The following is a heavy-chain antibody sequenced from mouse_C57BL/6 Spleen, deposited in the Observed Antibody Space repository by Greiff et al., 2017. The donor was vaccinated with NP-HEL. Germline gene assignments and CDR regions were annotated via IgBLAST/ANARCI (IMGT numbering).Heavy chain of an antibody. V-gene: IGHV1-52*01. Sequence: VQLQQPGAELVRPGSSVKLSCKASGYTFTSYWMHWVKQRPIQGLEWIGNIDPSDSETHYNQKFKDKATLTVDKSSSTAYMQLSSLTSEDSAVYYCASYYYGSSYIFDYWGQGTTLTVSS. CDR2: IDPSDSET. CDR3: ASYYYGSSYIFDY. D-gene: IGHD1-1*01. J-gene: IGHJ2*01. CDR1: GYTFTSYW.